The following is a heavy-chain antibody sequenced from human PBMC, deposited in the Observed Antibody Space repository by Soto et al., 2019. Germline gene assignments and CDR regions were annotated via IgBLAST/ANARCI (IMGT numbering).Heavy chain of an antibody. CDR1: GGSITNTDW. J-gene: IGHJ4*02. CDR3: ASRGSSGHF. V-gene: IGHV4-4*02. D-gene: IGHD3-22*01. CDR2: ISLSGNT. Sequence: SETLSLTCAVSGGSITNTDWWTWVRQPPGMGLEWVGDISLSGNTNYNPSLEGRAAISLDKSRNQFSLILNSVTAADTAVYYCASRGSSGHFWGQGTLVTVSS.